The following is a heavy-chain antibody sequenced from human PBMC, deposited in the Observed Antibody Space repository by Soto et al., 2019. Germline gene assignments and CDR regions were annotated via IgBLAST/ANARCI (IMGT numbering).Heavy chain of an antibody. J-gene: IGHJ6*02. CDR2: IYYSGST. CDR1: GGSVSSGSYY. V-gene: IGHV4-61*01. Sequence: SETLSLICTVSGGSVSSGSYYWSWIRQPPGKGLEWIGYIYYSGSTNYNPSLKSRVTISVDTSKNQFSLKLSSVTAADTAVYYCASAGNYDFWSGYYGVRGYYYYGMDVWGQGTTVTVSS. CDR3: ASAGNYDFWSGYYGVRGYYYYGMDV. D-gene: IGHD3-3*01.